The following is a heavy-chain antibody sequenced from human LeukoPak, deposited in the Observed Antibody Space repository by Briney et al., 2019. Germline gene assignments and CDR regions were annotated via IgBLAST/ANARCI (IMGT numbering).Heavy chain of an antibody. D-gene: IGHD6-13*01. CDR1: GYTFTSYY. J-gene: IGHJ4*02. CDR2: INPCGGST. Sequence: ASVKVSCKASGYTFTSYYMHWVRQAPGQGLEWMGIINPCGGSTSYAQKFQGRVTMTRDTSTSTVYMELSSLRSEDTAVYYCARDVGIAAAGGPLDYWGQGTLVTVSS. V-gene: IGHV1-46*01. CDR3: ARDVGIAAAGGPLDY.